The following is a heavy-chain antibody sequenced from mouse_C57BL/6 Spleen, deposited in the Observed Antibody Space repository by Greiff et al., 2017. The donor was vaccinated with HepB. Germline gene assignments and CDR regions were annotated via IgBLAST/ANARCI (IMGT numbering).Heavy chain of an antibody. D-gene: IGHD1-1*01. V-gene: IGHV1-64*01. CDR2: IHPNSGST. J-gene: IGHJ2*01. CDR1: GYTFTSYW. CDR3: ARRPTTVVAYYFDY. Sequence: QVQLQQPGAELVKPGASVKLSCKASGYTFTSYWMHWVKQRPGQGLEWIGMIHPNSGSTNYNEKFKSKATLTVDKSSSTAYMQLSSLTSEDSAVYYCARRPTTVVAYYFDYWGQGTTLTVSS.